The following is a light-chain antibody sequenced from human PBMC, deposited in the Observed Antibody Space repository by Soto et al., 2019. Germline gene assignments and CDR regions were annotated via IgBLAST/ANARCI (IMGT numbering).Light chain of an antibody. CDR3: SSYAGNNIFV. V-gene: IGLV2-8*01. Sequence: QSVLTQPPSASGSPGQSVTISCTGPSSDVGAFDYVSWYQQYPGEAPKLLIYDVNKRPSGVPDRFSGSKSDNTASLTVSGLQAEDEADFYCSSYAGNNIFVFGTVTKLTVL. CDR2: DVN. CDR1: SSDVGAFDY. J-gene: IGLJ1*01.